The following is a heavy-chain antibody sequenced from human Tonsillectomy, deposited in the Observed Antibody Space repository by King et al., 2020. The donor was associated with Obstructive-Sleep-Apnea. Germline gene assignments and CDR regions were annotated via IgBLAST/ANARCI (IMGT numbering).Heavy chain of an antibody. CDR1: GYTFSNYG. CDR2: ISAYNGNT. CDR3: ARDQEYYGPGSYSYLDL. D-gene: IGHD3-10*01. Sequence: QLVQSGAEVKKPGASVKVPCKASGYTFSNYGISWVRQAPGQGLEWMGWISAYNGNTNYAQKLQGRVTMTTDTSTSTAYMELRSLRSDDTAVYYCARDQEYYGPGSYSYLDLWGQGTLVTVSS. V-gene: IGHV1-18*01. J-gene: IGHJ5*02.